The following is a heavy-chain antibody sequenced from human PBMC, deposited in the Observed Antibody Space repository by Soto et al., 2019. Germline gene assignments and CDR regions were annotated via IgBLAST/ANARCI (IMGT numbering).Heavy chain of an antibody. J-gene: IGHJ4*02. V-gene: IGHV4-59*08. Sequence: QVQLQESGPGLVKPSETLSLTCTVSGGSISSFDWNWIRQSPGKGLEWIGYISYSGSTNYNPSLKSRVPMPVXXSKNQFSLKLSSVTAADTAVYYCARQDTSGYAFDYWGQGTLVTVSS. CDR3: ARQDTSGYAFDY. CDR1: GGSISSFD. D-gene: IGHD3-22*01. CDR2: ISYSGST.